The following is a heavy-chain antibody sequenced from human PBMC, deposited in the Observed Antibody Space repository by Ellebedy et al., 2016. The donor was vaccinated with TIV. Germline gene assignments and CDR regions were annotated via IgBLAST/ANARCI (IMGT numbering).Heavy chain of an antibody. V-gene: IGHV1-24*01. CDR3: ANRHESIAYYGAFDL. CDR1: GYTLTELS. J-gene: IGHJ3*01. Sequence: AASVKVSCKVSGYTLTELSMHWVRQAPGKGLEWMGGFDREDGETSYAQKFQGRVTMTEDTSTDTAHMELSSLRSEDTAVYYCANRHESIAYYGAFDLWGQGTMVTVSS. CDR2: FDREDGET. D-gene: IGHD3-22*01.